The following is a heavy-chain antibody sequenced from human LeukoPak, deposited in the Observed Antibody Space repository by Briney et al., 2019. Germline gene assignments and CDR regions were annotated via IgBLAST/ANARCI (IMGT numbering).Heavy chain of an antibody. CDR3: ARDPWRRLDY. CDR1: GGSINNYY. J-gene: IGHJ4*02. D-gene: IGHD3-3*01. CDR2: IYCSGST. Sequence: PSETLSLTCTVSGGSINNYYWSWIRQPPGKGLEWIGYIYCSGSTNYNPSLKSRVTISVDTSKNQFSLKLSSVTAADTALYYCARDPWRRLDYWGQGTLVTVSS. V-gene: IGHV4-59*01.